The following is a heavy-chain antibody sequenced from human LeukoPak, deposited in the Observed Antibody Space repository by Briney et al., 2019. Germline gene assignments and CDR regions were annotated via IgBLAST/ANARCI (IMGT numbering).Heavy chain of an antibody. CDR2: INRDGSTT. J-gene: IGHJ4*02. CDR3: ARDRKSGESSEIDF. CDR1: GFTFSNYW. D-gene: IGHD3-10*01. V-gene: IGHV3-74*01. Sequence: GGSLRLSCAASGFTFSNYWEHWVRQAPGKGLVWVSRINRDGSTTNYADSVKGRFTVSRDNAKNTLNLQMNSLRAEDTAVYYCARDRKSGESSEIDFWGQGTLVTVSS.